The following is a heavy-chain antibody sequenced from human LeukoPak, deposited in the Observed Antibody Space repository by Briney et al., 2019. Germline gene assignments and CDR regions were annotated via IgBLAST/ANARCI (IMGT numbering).Heavy chain of an antibody. CDR1: GYTFTDYH. CDR2: INPSSGGT. J-gene: IGHJ4*02. D-gene: IGHD3-9*01. CDR3: ARDNYDRQFDY. Sequence: ASVRVSCKASGYTFTDYHMHWVRQAPGQGLGWMGWINPSSGGTNYAQKFQGRVTMTRDTSISTAYMELSRLRSDDTAVYYCARDNYDRQFDYWGQGTLVTVSS. V-gene: IGHV1-2*02.